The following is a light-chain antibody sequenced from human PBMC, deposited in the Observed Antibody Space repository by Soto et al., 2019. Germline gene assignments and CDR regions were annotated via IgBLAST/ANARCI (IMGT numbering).Light chain of an antibody. CDR3: QHYNSYSEA. CDR1: QGISSW. CDR2: RAS. J-gene: IGKJ1*01. V-gene: IGKV1-5*03. Sequence: DIHMTQSPSTLSASVGDRVTITCRASQGISSWLAWYQQKPGKAPKLLIYRASTLKSGIPSRFSGSGSGTEFTLTISSLQPDDFAAYYCQHYNSYSEAFGQGTKVDIK.